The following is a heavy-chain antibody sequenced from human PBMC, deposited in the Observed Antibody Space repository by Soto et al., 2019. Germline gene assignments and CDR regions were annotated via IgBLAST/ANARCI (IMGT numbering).Heavy chain of an antibody. D-gene: IGHD3-22*01. V-gene: IGHV3-53*01. CDR3: ARAPVYDSSGYYIY. CDR1: GFTVSSNY. CDR2: IYSGGST. J-gene: IGHJ4*02. Sequence: GGSLRLSCAASGFTVSSNYMSWVRQAPGKGLEWVSVIYSGGSTYYADSVKGRFTISRDNSKNTLYLQMNSLRAEDTAVYYCARAPVYDSSGYYIYWGQGALVTVSS.